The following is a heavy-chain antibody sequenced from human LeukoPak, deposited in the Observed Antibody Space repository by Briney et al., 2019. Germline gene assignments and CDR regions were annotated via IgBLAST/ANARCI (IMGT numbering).Heavy chain of an antibody. Sequence: AGGSLRLSCAASGFTVSTNYMSWVRQAPGKKLEWVSDINSDGSTFYADSVKGRFTISRDNSKNTLYLQMNSLRAEDTAVYHCARYDFILISYFDLWGRGTLVTVSS. V-gene: IGHV3-53*01. CDR1: GFTVSTNY. CDR2: INSDGST. D-gene: IGHD3-3*01. CDR3: ARYDFILISYFDL. J-gene: IGHJ2*01.